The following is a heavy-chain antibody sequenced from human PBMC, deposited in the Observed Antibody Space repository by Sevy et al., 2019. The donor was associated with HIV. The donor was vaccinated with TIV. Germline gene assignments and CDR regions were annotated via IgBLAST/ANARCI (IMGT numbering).Heavy chain of an antibody. CDR2: ISGSGYLT. V-gene: IGHV3-23*01. D-gene: IGHD3-22*01. J-gene: IGHJ4*02. CDR1: GFTFSSYA. CDR3: AKEGGGYYYDSSGLFDY. Sequence: GESLKISCAASGFTFSSYAMSWVRQAPGKGLEWVSAISGSGYLTYYTDSVKGRFTISRDNSKNTLYLQMNSLRAEDTAVYCCAKEGGGYYYDSSGLFDYWGQGTLVTVSS.